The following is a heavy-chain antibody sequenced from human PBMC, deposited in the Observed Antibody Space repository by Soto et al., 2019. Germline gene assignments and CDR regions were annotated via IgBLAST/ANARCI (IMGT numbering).Heavy chain of an antibody. J-gene: IGHJ6*02. CDR3: ARSRRGAYSSGWYSPSGYYNYGIDV. Sequence: GESLKISCKGSGYNFTKYWIGWVRQMPGKGPEWMGIIYPGDSDTRYSPSFQGQVITSADKSISTAYLQWSSLKASDTAMYYCARSRRGAYSSGWYSPSGYYNYGIDVWGQGTKVTVSS. D-gene: IGHD6-19*01. CDR2: IYPGDSDT. CDR1: GYNFTKYW. V-gene: IGHV5-51*01.